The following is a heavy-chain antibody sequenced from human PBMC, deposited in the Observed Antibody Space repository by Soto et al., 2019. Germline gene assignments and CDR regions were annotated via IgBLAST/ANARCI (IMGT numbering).Heavy chain of an antibody. D-gene: IGHD2-21*02. V-gene: IGHV3-74*01. CDR3: GRGGDPDY. J-gene: IGHJ4*02. Sequence: EVHLVASGGGLVQPGGSLRLSCVASGFKFDYYWMHWVRQAPGEGLMWVSRLQTDGSQPDYAASVKGRFTISRDNAKNTLYLLMNNRRVEDTAVYYCGRGGDPDYWGQGTLVTVSS. CDR2: LQTDGSQP. CDR1: GFKFDYYW.